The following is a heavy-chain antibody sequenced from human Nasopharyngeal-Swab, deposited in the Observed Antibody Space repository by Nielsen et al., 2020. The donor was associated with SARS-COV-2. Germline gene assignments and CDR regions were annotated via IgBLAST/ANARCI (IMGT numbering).Heavy chain of an antibody. Sequence: WIRQPPGKGLEWIGSIYYSGSTYYNPSLKSRVTISLDTSKNQFSLNLTSVTAADTAVYYCARSARYGGYHPSSYYYYMDVWGKGTTVTVSS. J-gene: IGHJ6*03. CDR2: IYYSGST. CDR3: ARSARYGGYHPSSYYYYMDV. D-gene: IGHD4-23*01. V-gene: IGHV4-31*02.